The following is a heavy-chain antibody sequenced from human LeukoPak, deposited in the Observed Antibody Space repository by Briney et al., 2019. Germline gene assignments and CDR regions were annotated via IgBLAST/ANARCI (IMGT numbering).Heavy chain of an antibody. CDR1: GDTLTSYY. J-gene: IGHJ5*02. V-gene: IGHV4-59*12. Sequence: PSETLSLTCSVSGDTLTSYYWSWIRPPPGRGLEWIGYVFPSGVTNYNPSLKSRVTLSLDTSKDQFSLKLKSVTAADTAVYFCATRADWFDPWGQGTLVTVSS. CDR3: ATRADWFDP. CDR2: VFPSGVT.